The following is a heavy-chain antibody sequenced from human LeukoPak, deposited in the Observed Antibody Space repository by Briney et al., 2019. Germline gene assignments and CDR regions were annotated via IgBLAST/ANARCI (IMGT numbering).Heavy chain of an antibody. CDR3: LVIILGGSSQH. Sequence: GGSLRLSCPVSGITFSGYWVHWIRQAPGKGLVWVSRINSDWTTTTYADFVKGRFTVSRDDAKNTVCLQMNSLRVEDTVVYYCLVIILGGSSQHWGQGTLVTVSS. CDR2: INSDWTTT. D-gene: IGHD2/OR15-2a*01. V-gene: IGHV3-74*01. J-gene: IGHJ1*01. CDR1: GITFSGYW.